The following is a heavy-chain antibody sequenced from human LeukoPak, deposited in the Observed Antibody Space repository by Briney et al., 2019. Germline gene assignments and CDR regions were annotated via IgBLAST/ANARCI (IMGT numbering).Heavy chain of an antibody. J-gene: IGHJ4*02. D-gene: IGHD5-18*01. Sequence: PGGSLRLSCAPSGFSFSNYAMHWVRQAPGKGLEWVAVISYDGSNKYYADSVKGRFTISRDNSKNTLYLQMNSLRGEDTAVYYCARDSYGLDYWGQGTLVTVSS. CDR3: ARDSYGLDY. CDR1: GFSFSNYA. V-gene: IGHV3-30-3*01. CDR2: ISYDGSNK.